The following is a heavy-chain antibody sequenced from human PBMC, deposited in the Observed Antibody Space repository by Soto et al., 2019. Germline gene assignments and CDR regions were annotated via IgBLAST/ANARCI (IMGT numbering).Heavy chain of an antibody. CDR2: ISYEGSNK. V-gene: IGHV3-30-3*01. CDR3: ARVLGGMATVPFDY. CDR1: GFTFSSYA. D-gene: IGHD4-4*01. J-gene: IGHJ4*02. Sequence: WGSLRLSCAASGFTFSSYAMHWVRQAPGTGLEWVAVISYEGSNKYYADSVKGRFTISRDNSKNTLYLQMNSLRTEDTAVYYCARVLGGMATVPFDYWGQGALVTVSS.